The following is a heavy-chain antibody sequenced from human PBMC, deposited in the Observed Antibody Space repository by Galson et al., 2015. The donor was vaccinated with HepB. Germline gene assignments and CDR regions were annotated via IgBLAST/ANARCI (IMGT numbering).Heavy chain of an antibody. CDR3: ARDRGDSGSYLSYYYDPDV. CDR1: GFTFSSYN. Sequence: SLRLSCAASGFTFSSYNMNWVRQAPGKGLEWVSYISSGSSLMYYVDSVKGRFTISRDNAKNSLYLQMNSLRADDTAVYYCARDRGDSGSYLSYYYDPDVWGRGTTVTVSS. CDR2: ISSGSSLM. V-gene: IGHV3-48*04. J-gene: IGHJ6*02. D-gene: IGHD3-10*01.